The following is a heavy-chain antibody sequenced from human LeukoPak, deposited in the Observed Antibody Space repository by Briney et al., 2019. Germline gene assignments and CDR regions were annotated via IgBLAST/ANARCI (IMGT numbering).Heavy chain of an antibody. CDR3: ARLYSSSFPLY. J-gene: IGHJ4*02. V-gene: IGHV4-61*05. D-gene: IGHD6-6*01. CDR1: GGSISSSSYY. Sequence: SETLSLTCTVSGGSISSSSYYWSWLRQPPGKGLEWIGYIYYSGSTNYNPSLKGRVTISVDTSKNQFSLKLSSVTAADTAVYYCARLYSSSFPLYWGQGTLVTVSS. CDR2: IYYSGST.